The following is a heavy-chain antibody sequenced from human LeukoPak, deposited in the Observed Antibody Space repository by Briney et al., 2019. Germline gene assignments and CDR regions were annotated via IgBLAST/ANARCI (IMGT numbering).Heavy chain of an antibody. CDR1: RYTFTRYY. CDR3: ARELTMVRGVANWFDP. CDR2: INPNSGGT. J-gene: IGHJ5*02. V-gene: IGHV1-2*02. Sequence: GASVKVSCKASRYTFTRYYMHWVRQAPGQGLEWMGWINPNSGGTNYAQKFQGRVTMTRDTSISTAYMELSRLRSDDTAVYYCARELTMVRGVANWFDPWGQGTLVTVSS. D-gene: IGHD3-10*01.